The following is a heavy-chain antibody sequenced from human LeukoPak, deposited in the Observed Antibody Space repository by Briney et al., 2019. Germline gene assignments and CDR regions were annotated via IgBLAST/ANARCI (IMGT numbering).Heavy chain of an antibody. D-gene: IGHD1-1*01. CDR3: ARDKSGTTQGDFDY. V-gene: IGHV1-46*01. Sequence: ASVKVSCKASGYTFTRYYMHWVRQGPGQGLERMGIIDPSGGSTSYAQKFQGRVTLTRDTSTSTVYMELSGLRSEDTAVYYCARDKSGTTQGDFDYWGQGTLVTVSS. CDR2: IDPSGGST. CDR1: GYTFTRYY. J-gene: IGHJ4*02.